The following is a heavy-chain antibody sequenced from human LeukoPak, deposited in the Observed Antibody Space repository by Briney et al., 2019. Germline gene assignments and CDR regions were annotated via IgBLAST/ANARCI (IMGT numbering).Heavy chain of an antibody. V-gene: IGHV3-23*01. Sequence: GGSLRLSCAASGFTFSSYAMNWVRQAPGKGLEWVSAISGSGGSTFYADSVKGRFTISRDNAKNSLSLQMNSLRAEDTALYYCARGVGIHDDGYFDYWGQGTLVTVSS. CDR1: GFTFSSYA. CDR2: ISGSGGST. J-gene: IGHJ4*02. CDR3: ARGVGIHDDGYFDY. D-gene: IGHD4/OR15-4a*01.